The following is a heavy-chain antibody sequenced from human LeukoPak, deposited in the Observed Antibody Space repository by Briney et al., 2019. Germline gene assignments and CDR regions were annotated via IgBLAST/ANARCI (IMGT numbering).Heavy chain of an antibody. CDR2: VPYDGSNT. CDR1: GFSFSSYG. V-gene: IGHV3-30*18. J-gene: IGHJ4*02. Sequence: GGSLRLSCAASGFSFSSYGMHWVRQAPGKGLEWVAVVPYDGSNTYYADSVKGRFTISRDNSKNTLYLQMNSLRVEDSAVYYCAKNTKPTLVTPDFWGQGTLVTVSS. CDR3: AKNTKPTLVTPDF. D-gene: IGHD4-23*01.